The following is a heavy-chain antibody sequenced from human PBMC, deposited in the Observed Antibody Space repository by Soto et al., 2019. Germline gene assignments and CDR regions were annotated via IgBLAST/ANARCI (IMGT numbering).Heavy chain of an antibody. CDR1: GGSISSSIYY. D-gene: IGHD6-19*01. Sequence: LETLSLTCTVSGGSISSSIYYWGWIRQPPGKGLEWIGSIYYSGSTYYNPSLKSRVTISVDTSKNQFSLKLSSVTAADTAVYYGARRGSQWLVYFDYWGQGTLVTVSS. J-gene: IGHJ4*02. CDR3: ARRGSQWLVYFDY. CDR2: IYYSGST. V-gene: IGHV4-39*01.